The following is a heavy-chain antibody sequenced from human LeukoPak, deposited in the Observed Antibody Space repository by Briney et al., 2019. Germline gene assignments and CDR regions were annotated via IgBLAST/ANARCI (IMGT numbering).Heavy chain of an antibody. D-gene: IGHD2-21*02. Sequence: PSETLSPTCAVSGGSISSGGYSWSWIRQPPGKGLEWIGYIYHSGSTYYNPSLKSRVTISVDRSKNQFSLKLSPVTAADTAVYYCARAKPLYCGGDCYYFDYWGQGTLVTVSS. V-gene: IGHV4-30-2*01. CDR3: ARAKPLYCGGDCYYFDY. J-gene: IGHJ4*02. CDR2: IYHSGST. CDR1: GGSISSGGYS.